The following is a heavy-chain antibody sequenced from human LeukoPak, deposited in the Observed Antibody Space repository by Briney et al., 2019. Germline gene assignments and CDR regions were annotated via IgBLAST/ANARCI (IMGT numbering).Heavy chain of an antibody. V-gene: IGHV1-18*01. CDR1: GYTFIIYG. Sequence: GASVKVTCKDSGYTFIIYGLSWVRQAPGQGLAWMGWISAYNGNTNYAQKLQGRVTMTTDTSTSTAYMELRSLRSDDTAVYYCARVRAVRGVTYNWFDPWGQGTLVTVSS. CDR2: ISAYNGNT. J-gene: IGHJ5*02. D-gene: IGHD3-10*01. CDR3: ARVRAVRGVTYNWFDP.